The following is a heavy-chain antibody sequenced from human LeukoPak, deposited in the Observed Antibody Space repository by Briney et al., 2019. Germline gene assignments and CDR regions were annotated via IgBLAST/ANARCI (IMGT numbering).Heavy chain of an antibody. D-gene: IGHD2-15*01. V-gene: IGHV3-30*04. CDR3: ARDEKDGPLWY. Sequence: GGSLRLSCAASGFTFTNYVTHWVRQAPGKGLEWVAVTSVDEGLKFYGDSVKGRFTISRDNSKNTMYLQMNNLREEDTAVYYCARDEKDGPLWYWGQGILVFVSS. CDR1: GFTFTNYV. CDR2: TSVDEGLK. J-gene: IGHJ4*02.